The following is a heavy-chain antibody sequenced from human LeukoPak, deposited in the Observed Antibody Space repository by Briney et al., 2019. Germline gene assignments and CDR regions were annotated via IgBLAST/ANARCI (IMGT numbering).Heavy chain of an antibody. Sequence: GGSLRLSCAASGFTFSNAWMSWVRQAPGKGLEWVSAISGSGGSTYYADSVKGRFTISRDNSKNTLYLQMNSLRAEDTAVYYCAPVGDYYGSGSFDYWGQGTLVTVSS. V-gene: IGHV3-23*01. D-gene: IGHD3-10*01. CDR1: GFTFSNAW. CDR3: APVGDYYGSGSFDY. CDR2: ISGSGGST. J-gene: IGHJ4*02.